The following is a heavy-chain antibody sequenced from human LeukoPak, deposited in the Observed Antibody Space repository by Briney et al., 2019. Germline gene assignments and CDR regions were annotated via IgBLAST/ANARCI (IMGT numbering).Heavy chain of an antibody. CDR2: ISGSGGST. CDR1: GFTFSSYA. J-gene: IGHJ4*02. V-gene: IGHV3-23*01. D-gene: IGHD3-3*01. Sequence: SGGSLRLSCAASGFTFSSYAMSWVRQAPGKGLEWVSAISGSGGSTYYADSVKGRFTISRDNSKNTLYLQMNSLRAEDTAVYYCANLPSYDFWSGYFLAYWGQGTLVTVSS. CDR3: ANLPSYDFWSGYFLAY.